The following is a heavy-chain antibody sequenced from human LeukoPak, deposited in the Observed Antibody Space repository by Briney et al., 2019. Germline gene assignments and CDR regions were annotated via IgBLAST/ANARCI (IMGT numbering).Heavy chain of an antibody. Sequence: GGSLRLSCAASGFTFSDHAMNWVRQAPGKGLEWVSSLSETGETTDYADSVKGRFTISRDNSKNTVYLQMNNLRVDDTSVYYCARADWNENAFDIWGQGTMVTVSS. V-gene: IGHV3-23*01. CDR1: GFTFSDHA. CDR3: ARADWNENAFDI. D-gene: IGHD1-1*01. J-gene: IGHJ3*02. CDR2: LSETGETT.